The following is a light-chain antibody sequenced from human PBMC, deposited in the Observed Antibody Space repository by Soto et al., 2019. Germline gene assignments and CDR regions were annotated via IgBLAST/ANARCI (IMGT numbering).Light chain of an antibody. Sequence: QSVVTQEPSLTVSPGGTVTLTCASSTGAVTTGHYPYWFQQRPGQAPRTLIYDTNNIHSWTPARFSGSLLGGKAALTLSGAQPEDEADYYCLLSYSGARVVFGGGTQLTVL. V-gene: IGLV7-46*01. CDR1: TGAVTTGHY. CDR2: DTN. J-gene: IGLJ2*01. CDR3: LLSYSGARVV.